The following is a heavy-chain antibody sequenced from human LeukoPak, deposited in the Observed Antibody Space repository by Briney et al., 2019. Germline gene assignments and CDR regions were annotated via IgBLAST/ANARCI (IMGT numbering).Heavy chain of an antibody. CDR3: ARVGYYYYYYMDV. J-gene: IGHJ6*03. V-gene: IGHV3-20*04. CDR2: INWNGGST. D-gene: IGHD1-26*01. CDR1: GFTFDDYG. Sequence: GGSLRLSCAASGFTFDDYGMSWVRQAPGKGLEWVSGINWNGGSTGYADSVKGRFTISRDNAKNSLYLQMNSLRAEDTAVYYCARVGYYYYYYMDVWGKGTTVTISS.